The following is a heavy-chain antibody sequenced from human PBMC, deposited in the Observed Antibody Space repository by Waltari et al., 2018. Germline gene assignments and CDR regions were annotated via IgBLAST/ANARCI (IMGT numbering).Heavy chain of an antibody. CDR1: GGSITDGY. J-gene: IGHJ5*02. V-gene: IGHV4-59*08. D-gene: IGHD2-15*01. CDR2: VTYSEALTL. CDR3: ARRRCSRLHCPAEHNWLDR. Sequence: VQLQESGPGLVKPSDTLSLTCTVSGGSITDGYWNWIRQTPGVGLEWIGHVTYSEALTLIYNTSLMTRVTISADTSRNQFFLKLTSVTAADTATYVCARRRCSRLHCPAEHNWLDRWGQGALVTVSS.